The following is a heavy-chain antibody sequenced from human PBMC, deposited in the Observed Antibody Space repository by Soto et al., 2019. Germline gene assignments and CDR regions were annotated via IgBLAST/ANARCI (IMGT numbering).Heavy chain of an antibody. CDR2: ISWNSGSI. D-gene: IGHD5-18*01. J-gene: IGHJ4*02. CDR1: GFTFDDYA. Sequence: EVQLVESGGGLVQPGRSLRLSCAASGFTFDDYAMHWVRQAPGKGLEWVSGISWNSGSIGYADSVKGRFTISRDNAKNSLYLQMNSLRAEDTALYYCAKDPRQLWSTGFDYWGQGTLVTVSS. CDR3: AKDPRQLWSTGFDY. V-gene: IGHV3-9*01.